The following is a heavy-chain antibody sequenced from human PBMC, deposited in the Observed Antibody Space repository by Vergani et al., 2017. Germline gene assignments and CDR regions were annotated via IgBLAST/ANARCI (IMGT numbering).Heavy chain of an antibody. V-gene: IGHV1-2*02. CDR1: GFTFSGYS. CDR2: VNPNSGGH. Sequence: QVQLVQSGAEVKKPGASVKVSCKTSGFTFSGYSIHWVRPAPGQGLEWMGWVNPNSGGHNYAKKFQGRVNMARETSNNTAYMELSRLKSDDTAMYYCAGYKVGRGVDRGYWGQGTLVNVSS. J-gene: IGHJ4*02. CDR3: AGYKVGRGVDRGY. D-gene: IGHD3-10*01.